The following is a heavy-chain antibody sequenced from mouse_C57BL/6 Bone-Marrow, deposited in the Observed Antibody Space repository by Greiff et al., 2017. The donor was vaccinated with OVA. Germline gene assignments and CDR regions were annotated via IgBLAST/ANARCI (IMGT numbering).Heavy chain of an antibody. J-gene: IGHJ2*01. CDR2: IDPENGDT. V-gene: IGHV14-4*01. CDR1: GFTITDAY. Sequence: EVQLQQSGAELVRPGASVKLSCTASGFTITDAYMHWVKQRPEQGLEWIGWIDPENGDTEYASKFQGKATITADTSSNTAYLQLSSLTSEDTAVYYCTTTPGGDYDGDYWGQGTTLTVSS. D-gene: IGHD2-4*01. CDR3: TTTPGGDYDGDY.